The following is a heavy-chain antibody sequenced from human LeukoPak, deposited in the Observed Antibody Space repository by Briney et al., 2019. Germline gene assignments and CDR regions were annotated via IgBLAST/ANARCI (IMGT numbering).Heavy chain of an antibody. CDR1: GFTFSRYP. CDR3: ARGIETAAGFFFDS. CDR2: ISDDGNNK. D-gene: IGHD6-13*01. Sequence: QSGRFLRLSCAASGFTFSRYPFHWVRQAPGKGLEWVAVISDDGNNKYYADSVKGRFTISRDNSKDSLYLQMISLRAGDTALYFCARGIETAAGFFFDSWGQGTLVTVSS. V-gene: IGHV3-30-3*01. J-gene: IGHJ4*02.